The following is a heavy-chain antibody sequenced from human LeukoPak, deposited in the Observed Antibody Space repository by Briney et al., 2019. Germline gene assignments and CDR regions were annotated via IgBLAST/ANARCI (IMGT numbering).Heavy chain of an antibody. V-gene: IGHV1-69*01. CDR1: GGTFSSYA. CDR2: IIPIFGTA. CDR3: ARALSSGYYRYYFDY. J-gene: IGHJ4*02. D-gene: IGHD3-22*01. Sequence: SVKVSCKASGGTFSSYAISWVRPAPGQGLEWMGGIIPIFGTANYAQKFQGRVTITADESTSTAYMELSSLRSEDTAVYYCARALSSGYYRYYFDYWGQGTLVTVSS.